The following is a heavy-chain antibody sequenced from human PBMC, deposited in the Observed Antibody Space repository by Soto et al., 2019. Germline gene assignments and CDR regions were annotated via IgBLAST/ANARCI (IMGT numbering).Heavy chain of an antibody. Sequence: QVQLQQWGAGLLKPSETLSLTCAVYSGSFSGYYWSWIRQPPGKGLEWIGELYQGLSIIYNPSLESRVTISGDSSKNQFSLKLRSVTAADTAVYYCARHGGYYFD. CDR1: SGSFSGYY. V-gene: IGHV4-34*01. J-gene: IGHJ4*01. CDR3: ARHGGYYFD. CDR2: LYQGLSI. D-gene: IGHD3-16*01.